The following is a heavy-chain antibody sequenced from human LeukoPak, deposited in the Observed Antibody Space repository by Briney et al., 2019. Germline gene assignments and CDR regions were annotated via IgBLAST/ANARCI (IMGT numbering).Heavy chain of an antibody. V-gene: IGHV4-61*01. CDR3: ARGGGLNYYYYYMDV. CDR1: RGSISSPNYY. CDR2: IYYSGST. Sequence: PSETLSLICSVSRGSISSPNYYWGWIRQSPGKGLEWIGYIYYSGSTNYNPSLKSRVTISVDTSKNQFSLKLSSVTAADTAVYHCARGGGLNYYYYYMDVWGKGTTVTVSS. J-gene: IGHJ6*03. D-gene: IGHD6-25*01.